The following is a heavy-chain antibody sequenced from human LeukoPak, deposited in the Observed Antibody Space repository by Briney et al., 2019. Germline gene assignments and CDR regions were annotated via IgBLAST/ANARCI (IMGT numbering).Heavy chain of an antibody. CDR3: ASLEGYSGSYGTFDI. J-gene: IGHJ3*02. D-gene: IGHD1-26*01. Sequence: SETLSLTCTVSGGSISSGGCYWIWIRPPPGKGLVWIGYFYHSGSTYYNPSLKRRVTISVDRSKNQFSLKLSSLTAADTAVYYCASLEGYSGSYGTFDIWGQGTMVTVSS. CDR1: GGSISSGGCY. CDR2: FYHSGST. V-gene: IGHV4-30-2*01.